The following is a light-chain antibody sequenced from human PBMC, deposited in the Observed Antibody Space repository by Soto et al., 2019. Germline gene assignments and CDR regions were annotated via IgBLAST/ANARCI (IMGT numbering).Light chain of an antibody. J-gene: IGLJ1*01. Sequence: QSALAQPASVSGSPGQSITISCTGTSSDVGGYNYVSWYQQHPGKAPKLMICEVSNRPSGVSNRFSGSKSGNTASLTISGLQDEDEADYYCSSYRSSNTYVFGTGTKLTVL. CDR3: SSYRSSNTYV. CDR1: SSDVGGYNY. V-gene: IGLV2-14*01. CDR2: EVS.